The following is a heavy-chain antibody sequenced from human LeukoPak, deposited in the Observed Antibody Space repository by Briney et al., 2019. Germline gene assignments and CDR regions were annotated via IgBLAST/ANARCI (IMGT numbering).Heavy chain of an antibody. J-gene: IGHJ4*02. V-gene: IGHV4-39*07. Sequence: SETLSLTCTVSGGSITNYYWSWIRQPPGKGLEWIGSIHYSGSTYYNPSLQSRVTISIDTSKNQFSLKLRFVTAADTAVYYCARGGYYDSSGYYGGMYYFDYWGQGTLVTVSS. CDR2: IHYSGST. CDR1: GGSITNYY. D-gene: IGHD3-22*01. CDR3: ARGGYYDSSGYYGGMYYFDY.